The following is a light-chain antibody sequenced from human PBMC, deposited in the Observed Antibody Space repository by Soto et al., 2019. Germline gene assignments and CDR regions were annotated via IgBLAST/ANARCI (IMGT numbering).Light chain of an antibody. V-gene: IGKV1-5*01. CDR2: DAS. CDR1: QSISSW. J-gene: IGKJ4*01. CDR3: QQYNSYSLS. Sequence: DIQMTQSPSTLSASVGDRVTVSCRASQSISSWLAWYQQKPGKAPKLLIYDASSLESGVPSRFSGSGSGTEFTLTISSLQPDDFATYYCQQYNSYSLSFGGGTKVEIK.